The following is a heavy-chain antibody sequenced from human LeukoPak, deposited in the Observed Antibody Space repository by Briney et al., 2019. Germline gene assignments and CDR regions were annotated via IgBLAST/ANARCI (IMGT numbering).Heavy chain of an antibody. Sequence: GGSLRLSCAASGFTFSGYVMHWVRQTPGKGLEWVAVISYDGSNKYYADSVKGRFTISRDNSKNTMYLQMNSLRAEDTAMYYCAEGGSGLTYYFDQWGQGTLVTVSS. CDR1: GFTFSGYV. CDR3: AEGGSGLTYYFDQ. V-gene: IGHV3-30*18. J-gene: IGHJ4*02. CDR2: ISYDGSNK. D-gene: IGHD5-12*01.